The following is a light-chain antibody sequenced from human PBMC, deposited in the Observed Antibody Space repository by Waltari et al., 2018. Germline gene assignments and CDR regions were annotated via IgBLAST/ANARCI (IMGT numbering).Light chain of an antibody. CDR1: SSDVGGYNY. CDR2: EVN. V-gene: IGLV2-8*01. CDR3: TSYAGSHNWV. J-gene: IGLJ2*01. Sequence: QSALTQPPSASGSPGQSVPISCPGTSSDVGGYNYVSWYQHPPGKAPKLMISEVNKRPSGVPDRFSGSKSGNTASLTVSGLQADDEADYYCTSYAGSHNWVFGGGTKLTVL.